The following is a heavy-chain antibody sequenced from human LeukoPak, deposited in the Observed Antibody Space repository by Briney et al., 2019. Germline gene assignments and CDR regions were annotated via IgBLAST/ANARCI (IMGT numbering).Heavy chain of an antibody. CDR3: ARDTATGMDV. CDR2: INSDGSST. V-gene: IGHV3-74*01. CDR1: GFTFSSNW. D-gene: IGHD2-21*02. Sequence: GGSLRLSCAASGFTFSSNWMHWDRQAPGKGLVWVSRINSDGSSTNQADSVKGRFTISRDNAKKALYLQMNSLRVEDTAVYFCARDTATGMDVWGQGTTVTVSS. J-gene: IGHJ6*02.